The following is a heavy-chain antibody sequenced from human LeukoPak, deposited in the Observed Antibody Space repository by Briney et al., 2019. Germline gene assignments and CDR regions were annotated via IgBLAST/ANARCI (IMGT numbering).Heavy chain of an antibody. CDR1: GFTLSKYA. V-gene: IGHV3-23*01. Sequence: QPGGSLRLSCAASGFTLSKYAMNWVRQAPGKGLEWVSGIDGSGGRPPSADSVKGRFTISRDNSKNTLYLQMNSLRGEDTAVYYCAKVSQWGNSRWYEGDWGQGTLVTVSS. D-gene: IGHD6-13*01. CDR3: AKVSQWGNSRWYEGD. CDR2: IDGSGGRP. J-gene: IGHJ4*02.